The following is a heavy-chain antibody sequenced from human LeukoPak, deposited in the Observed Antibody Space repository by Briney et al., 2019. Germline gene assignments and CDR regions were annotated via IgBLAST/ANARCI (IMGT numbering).Heavy chain of an antibody. J-gene: IGHJ4*02. Sequence: SETLSLTCAVYGGSFSGYYWSWIRQPPGKGLEWIGEINHSGSANYNPSLKSRVTISVDTSKHQFSLKLSSVTAADTAVYYCARDHDYVWGSYRFPYYFDYWGQGTLVTVSS. CDR1: GGSFSGYY. V-gene: IGHV4-34*01. CDR2: INHSGSA. CDR3: ARDHDYVWGSYRFPYYFDY. D-gene: IGHD3-16*02.